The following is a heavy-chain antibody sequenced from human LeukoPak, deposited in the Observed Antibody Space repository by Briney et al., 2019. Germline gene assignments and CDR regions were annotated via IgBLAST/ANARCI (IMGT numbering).Heavy chain of an antibody. CDR2: IYYSGNT. D-gene: IGHD4-23*01. J-gene: IGHJ4*02. V-gene: IGHV4-59*08. CDR1: GGSINNYY. CDR3: ARSTGGNSAY. Sequence: SETLSLTCTVSGGSINNYYWTWIRQPPGKGLEWIGYIYYSGNTNYNPSLKSRVTISVDTSKNQFSLGLTSVTAADTAVYYCARSTGGNSAYWGQGILVTVSS.